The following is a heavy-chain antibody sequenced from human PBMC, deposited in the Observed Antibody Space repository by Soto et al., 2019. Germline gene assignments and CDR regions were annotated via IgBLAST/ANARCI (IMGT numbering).Heavy chain of an antibody. CDR3: AKESDWERPLDYYCGMDV. D-gene: IGHD1-26*01. CDR2: ISGSGGGT. CDR1: GFTFSSYA. J-gene: IGHJ6*02. V-gene: IGHV3-23*01. Sequence: PVGSLRLSCAASGFTFSSYAMSWVRQAPGKGLEWVSSISGSGGGTYYADSVKGRFTISRDKSKSTLYLQMDSLRAEDTAVYYCAKESDWERPLDYYCGMDVWGQGTTVTVSS.